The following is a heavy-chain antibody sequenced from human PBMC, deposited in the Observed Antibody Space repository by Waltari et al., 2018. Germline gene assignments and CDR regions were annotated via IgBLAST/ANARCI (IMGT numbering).Heavy chain of an antibody. Sequence: QVQLVESGGGVVQPGGSLRLSCAASGFTFSSYGMHWVRQAPGEGLEGVAFIRYDGSNKYYADSVKGRFTISRDNSKNTLYLQMNSLRAEDTAVYYCAKPESGYYYYYYMDVWGKGTTVTVSS. V-gene: IGHV3-30*02. CDR2: IRYDGSNK. D-gene: IGHD3-10*01. CDR3: AKPESGYYYYYYMDV. J-gene: IGHJ6*03. CDR1: GFTFSSYG.